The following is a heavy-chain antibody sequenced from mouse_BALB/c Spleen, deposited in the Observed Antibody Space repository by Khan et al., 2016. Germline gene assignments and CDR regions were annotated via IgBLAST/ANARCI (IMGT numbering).Heavy chain of an antibody. CDR2: INPTNDYT. CDR1: GYTFISYT. CDR3: ARQEGYYRYDEGFDY. Sequence: QLQQAGAELARPGASVKLSCKASGYTFISYTMHWIKQRPGQGLEWIGYINPTNDYTNYNQNFKDKATLTADKSSNTAYMQLSGLTSEDSAVAYCARQEGYYRYDEGFDYWGQGTTLTVSS. J-gene: IGHJ2*01. V-gene: IGHV1-4*01. D-gene: IGHD2-14*01.